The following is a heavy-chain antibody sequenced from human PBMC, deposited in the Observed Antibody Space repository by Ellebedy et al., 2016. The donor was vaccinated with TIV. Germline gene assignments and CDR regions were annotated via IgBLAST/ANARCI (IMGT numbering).Heavy chain of an antibody. V-gene: IGHV3-7*01. Sequence: GESLKISCAASGFSFSSYWMTWVRQAPGKGLEWVANINQDGSGRYYVDSVKGRFTISRDNAKNSLYLQMNSLRAEDTAVYYCASGGWAVAGDYTDYWGQGTLVTVSS. J-gene: IGHJ4*02. CDR2: INQDGSGR. CDR3: ASGGWAVAGDYTDY. CDR1: GFSFSSYW. D-gene: IGHD6-19*01.